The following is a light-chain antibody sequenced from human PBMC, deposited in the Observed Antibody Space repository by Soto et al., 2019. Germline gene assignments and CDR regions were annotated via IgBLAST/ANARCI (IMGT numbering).Light chain of an antibody. CDR1: SSDVGGYNY. Sequence: QSVLTQPASVSGSPGQSITISCTGTSSDVGGYNYVSWYQQHPGKAHKLMIYEVSNRPSGVSNRFSGSKSGNTASLTISGLQAEDEADYYCSSYTSSSTLWVFGGGTKVTVL. V-gene: IGLV2-14*01. CDR3: SSYTSSSTLWV. CDR2: EVS. J-gene: IGLJ3*02.